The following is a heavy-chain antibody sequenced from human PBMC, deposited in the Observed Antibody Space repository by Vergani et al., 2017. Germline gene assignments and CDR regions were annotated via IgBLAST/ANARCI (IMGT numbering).Heavy chain of an antibody. D-gene: IGHD6-13*01. Sequence: QVQLQESGPGLVKPSETLYLTCAVSGYSISSGYYWGWIRQPPGTGLEWIGTIYHSGHTYYTSYLKSRVTISLDTSKNQISLKLSSVTAADTAVYYCARHNEIAAVGFDYWGQGTQVTVSS. CDR1: GYSISSGYY. J-gene: IGHJ4*02. CDR2: IYHSGHT. CDR3: ARHNEIAAVGFDY. V-gene: IGHV4-38-2*01.